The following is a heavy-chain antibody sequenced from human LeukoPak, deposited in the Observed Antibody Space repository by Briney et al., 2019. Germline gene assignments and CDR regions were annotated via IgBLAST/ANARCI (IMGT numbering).Heavy chain of an antibody. CDR2: INHSGST. D-gene: IGHD5-18*01. V-gene: IGHV4-34*01. J-gene: IGHJ4*02. CDR3: ARQGYSYGFDY. Sequence: PSETLSLTCAVYGGSFSGYYWSWIRQPPGKGLEWIGEINHSGSTNYNPSLKSRVTISVDTSKNQFSLKLSSVTVADTAVYYCARQGYSYGFDYWGQGTLVTVSS. CDR1: GGSFSGYY.